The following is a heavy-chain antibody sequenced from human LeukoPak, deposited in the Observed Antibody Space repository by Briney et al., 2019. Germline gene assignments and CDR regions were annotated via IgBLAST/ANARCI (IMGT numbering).Heavy chain of an antibody. J-gene: IGHJ4*01. Sequence: GASVKVSCKASGYTFTSYGISWVRQAPGQGLEWMGWISAYNGNTNYAQKLQGRVTMTTDTSTSTAYMELRSLRSDDTAVYYCAREAPYMITFGGVIGPYFDYWGQEPWSPSPQ. CDR3: AREAPYMITFGGVIGPYFDY. V-gene: IGHV1-18*01. CDR1: GYTFTSYG. CDR2: ISAYNGNT. D-gene: IGHD3-16*02.